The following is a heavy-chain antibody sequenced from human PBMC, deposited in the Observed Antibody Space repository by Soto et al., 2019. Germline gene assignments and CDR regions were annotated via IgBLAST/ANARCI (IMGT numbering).Heavy chain of an antibody. CDR1: GFSFSDSG. Sequence: GESLKISCAASGFSFSDSGMHWVRQAPGKGLEWVAVIWYDGSNTIYADSVKGRFTVSRDNSKNTLSLQMESLRVEDTAVYYCARDSYYPAFKDAAFDVWGQGTMVTV. CDR3: ARDSYYPAFKDAAFDV. J-gene: IGHJ3*01. V-gene: IGHV3-33*01. CDR2: IWYDGSNT. D-gene: IGHD3-10*01.